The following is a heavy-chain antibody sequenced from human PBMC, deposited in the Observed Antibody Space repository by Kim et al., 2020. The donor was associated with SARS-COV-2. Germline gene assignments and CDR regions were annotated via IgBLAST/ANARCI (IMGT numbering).Heavy chain of an antibody. CDR3: ARALDYGGNSLMEDAFDI. V-gene: IGHV1-69*13. J-gene: IGHJ3*02. CDR1: GGTFSSYA. D-gene: IGHD4-17*01. CDR2: IIPIFGTA. Sequence: SVKVSCKASGGTFSSYAISWVRQDPGQGLEWMGGIIPIFGTANYAQKFQGRVTITADESTSTAYMELSSLRSEDTAVYYCARALDYGGNSLMEDAFDIWCQGTIFTVSS.